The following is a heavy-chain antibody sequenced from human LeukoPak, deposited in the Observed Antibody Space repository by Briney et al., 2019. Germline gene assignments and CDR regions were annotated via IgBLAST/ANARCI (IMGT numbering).Heavy chain of an antibody. Sequence: GGSLRLSCAGSGFTFSDYYMSWIRQAPGKGLEWVSYISSSGSTIYYADSVKGRFTISRDNSKNTLYLQMNSLRAEDTAVYYCAKDRVPGVRYCTNGVCYESPNFDYWGQGTLVTVSS. CDR3: AKDRVPGVRYCTNGVCYESPNFDY. J-gene: IGHJ4*02. CDR1: GFTFSDYY. D-gene: IGHD2-8*01. V-gene: IGHV3-11*01. CDR2: ISSSGSTI.